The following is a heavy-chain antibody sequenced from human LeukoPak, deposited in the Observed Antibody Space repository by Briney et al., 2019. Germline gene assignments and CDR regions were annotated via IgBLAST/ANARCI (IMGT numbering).Heavy chain of an antibody. Sequence: ETLSLTCSVSGGSISSSSYHWGWIRQPPGKGLEWVSYISSSSSTIYYADSVKGRFTISRDNAKNSLYLQMNSLRAEDTAVYYCASWMTTVNYGMDVWGQGTTVTVSS. CDR2: ISSSSSTI. CDR1: GGSISSSS. J-gene: IGHJ6*02. V-gene: IGHV3-48*01. CDR3: ASWMTTVNYGMDV. D-gene: IGHD4-17*01.